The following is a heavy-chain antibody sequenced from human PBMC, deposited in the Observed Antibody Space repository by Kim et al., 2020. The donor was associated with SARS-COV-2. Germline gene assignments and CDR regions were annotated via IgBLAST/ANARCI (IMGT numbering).Heavy chain of an antibody. D-gene: IGHD3-16*01. V-gene: IGHV1-58*01. J-gene: IGHJ4*02. CDR3: AAYQPFGRWLQPFDY. Sequence: SVKVSCKASGFTFTSSAVQWVRQARGQRLEWIGWIVVGSGNTNYAQKFQERVTITRDMSTSTAYMELSSLRSEDTAVYYCAAYQPFGRWLQPFDYWGQGTLVTVSS. CDR2: IVVGSGNT. CDR1: GFTFTSSA.